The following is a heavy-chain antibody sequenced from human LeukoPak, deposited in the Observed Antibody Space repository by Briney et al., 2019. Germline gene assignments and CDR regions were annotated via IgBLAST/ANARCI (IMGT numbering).Heavy chain of an antibody. CDR1: GFTLSSNY. V-gene: IGHV3-66*04. CDR2: IYSGGTT. CDR3: ASQSTPVLPFDI. J-gene: IGHJ3*02. Sequence: GGSLRLSCAASGFTLSSNYISWVRQVPGKGLEWVSVIYSGGTTYYPDSVKGRFTISRDNSKNTLYLQMNSLRAEDTALYYCASQSTPVLPFDIWGQGTMVTVSS.